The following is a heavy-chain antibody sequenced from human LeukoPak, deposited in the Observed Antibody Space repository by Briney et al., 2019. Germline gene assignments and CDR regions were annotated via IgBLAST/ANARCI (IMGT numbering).Heavy chain of an antibody. Sequence: SETLSLTCTVSGGSISSYYWSWIRQPAGKGLEWIGRIYTSGSTNYNPSLKSRVTMSVDTSKNQFSLKLSSVTAADTAVYYCARDTDILTGYDALDIWGQGTMVTVSS. CDR2: IYTSGST. CDR3: ARDTDILTGYDALDI. CDR1: GGSISSYY. V-gene: IGHV4-4*07. D-gene: IGHD3-9*01. J-gene: IGHJ3*02.